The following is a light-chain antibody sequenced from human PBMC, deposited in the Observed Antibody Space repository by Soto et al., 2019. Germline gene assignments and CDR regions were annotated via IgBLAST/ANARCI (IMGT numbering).Light chain of an antibody. CDR1: SIDVGGYDF. V-gene: IGLV2-11*01. Sequence: QSVLTQPRSVSGSPGQSVTISCTGTSIDVGGYDFVSWYQQHPGKAPKLMISDVSKRPSGVPDRCSGSKSGNTASLTISGLQAEDEADYYCCSYAGDLALFGGGTKVTVL. CDR2: DVS. CDR3: CSYAGDLAL. J-gene: IGLJ2*01.